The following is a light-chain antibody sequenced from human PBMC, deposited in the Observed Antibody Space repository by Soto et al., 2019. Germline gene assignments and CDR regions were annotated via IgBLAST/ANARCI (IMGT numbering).Light chain of an antibody. V-gene: IGKV3-11*01. J-gene: IGKJ4*01. CDR2: DAS. CDR1: QSISSF. Sequence: EIVLTQSPATVSLSPGERATLSCRASQSISSFLAWYQQRPGQPPRLLIYDASNRATGIPARFSGSGSGTDFTRTISSLEPEDFAVYYCQQRSTWPLTFGGGTKVEIK. CDR3: QQRSTWPLT.